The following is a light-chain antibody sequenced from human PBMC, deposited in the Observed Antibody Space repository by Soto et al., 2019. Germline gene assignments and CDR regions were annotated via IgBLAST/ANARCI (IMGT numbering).Light chain of an antibody. CDR3: HHYGYGADT. Sequence: LILTQSPGTLSLSPGERATLSCRASESVRNNSLAWYQQHPGQAPRLLIFGASSRATGIPDRFTGTGSGADFSLTICRLEPDDSAVYFCHHYGYGADTFGQGTKLEIK. CDR2: GAS. CDR1: ESVRNNS. J-gene: IGKJ2*01. V-gene: IGKV3-20*01.